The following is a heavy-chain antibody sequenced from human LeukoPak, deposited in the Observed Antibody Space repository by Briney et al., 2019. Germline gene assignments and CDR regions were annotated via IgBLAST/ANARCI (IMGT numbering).Heavy chain of an antibody. CDR2: IRHDGSYK. CDR3: AKIAVAGPVDY. D-gene: IGHD6-19*01. V-gene: IGHV3-30*02. CDR1: EFTVSSNY. Sequence: GGSLRLSRAASEFTVSSNYMSWVRQAPGKGLEWVAFIRHDGSYKYYADSVKGRFTISRDNSGNTLNLQMNSLRAEDTAVYYCAKIAVAGPVDYWGQGTLVTVSS. J-gene: IGHJ4*02.